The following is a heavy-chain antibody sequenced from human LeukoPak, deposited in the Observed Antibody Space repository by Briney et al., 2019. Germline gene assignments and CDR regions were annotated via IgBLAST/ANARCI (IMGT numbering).Heavy chain of an antibody. CDR3: AKVSGYYYDSSGSDY. Sequence: PGGSLRLSCAASGFTFSSYWMHWVRQAPGKGLEWVSAISGSGGSTYYADSVKGRFTISRDNSKNTLYLQMNSLRAEDTAVYYCAKVSGYYYDSSGSDYWGQGTLVTVSS. D-gene: IGHD3-22*01. CDR1: GFTFSSYW. V-gene: IGHV3-23*01. J-gene: IGHJ4*02. CDR2: ISGSGGST.